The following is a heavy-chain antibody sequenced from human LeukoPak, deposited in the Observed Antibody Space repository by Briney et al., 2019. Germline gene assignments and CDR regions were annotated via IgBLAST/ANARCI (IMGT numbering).Heavy chain of an antibody. J-gene: IGHJ4*02. D-gene: IGHD3-22*01. Sequence: SETLSLTCTVSGVSISSYYWSWIRQPPGKGLEWIGYIYYSGSTNYNPSLKSRVTISVDTSKNQFSLKLSSVTAADTAVYYCARGGVTYYYDSSGYYYFDYWGQGTLVTASS. CDR1: GVSISSYY. CDR3: ARGGVTYYYDSSGYYYFDY. V-gene: IGHV4-59*01. CDR2: IYYSGST.